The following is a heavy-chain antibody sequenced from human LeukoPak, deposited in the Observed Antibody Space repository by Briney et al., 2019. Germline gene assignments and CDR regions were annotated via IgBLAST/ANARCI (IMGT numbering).Heavy chain of an antibody. D-gene: IGHD3-3*01. CDR2: INHSGST. V-gene: IGHV4-34*01. Sequence: NPSETLSLTCAVYGGSFIGFHWNWIRQPPGKGLEWIGDINHSGSTNYNPSLTSRVTISVDPSKNQFSLNLSSVTAADTAVYYCATSTIFGVAPGWSAFDIWGQGTMVTVSS. CDR1: GGSFIGFH. CDR3: ATSTIFGVAPGWSAFDI. J-gene: IGHJ3*02.